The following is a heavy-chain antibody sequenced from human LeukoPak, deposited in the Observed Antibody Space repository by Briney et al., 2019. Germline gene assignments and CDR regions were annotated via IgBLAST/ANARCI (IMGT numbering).Heavy chain of an antibody. V-gene: IGHV4-4*09. CDR1: GDSVTSYY. D-gene: IGHD3-16*01. Sequence: PSETLSLTCTVSGDSVTSYYWSWVRQPPGKGLEWIGYIYASGSTNYNPSLKGRVTISVGTSKNQFSLSLRSVTAADTAVYYCAGPGGDFDYWGQGTLVTVSS. CDR2: IYASGST. J-gene: IGHJ4*02. CDR3: AGPGGDFDY.